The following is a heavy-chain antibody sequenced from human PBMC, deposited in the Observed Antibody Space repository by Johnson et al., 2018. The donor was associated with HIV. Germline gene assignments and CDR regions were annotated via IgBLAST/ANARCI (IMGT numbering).Heavy chain of an antibody. CDR2: TYDNGNII. D-gene: IGHD5-18*01. Sequence: VQLVESGGGVVRPGGSLRLACAATGFTFDDYGMSWVRQAPGKGPVWVSGTYDNGNIINYADSVKGRFTISRDNAKNTLYLHMNSLRAEDTALYYCAKSRGGYSYGYDAFDIWGQGTMVTVSS. J-gene: IGHJ3*02. CDR3: AKSRGGYSYGYDAFDI. CDR1: GFTFDDYG. V-gene: IGHV3-20*04.